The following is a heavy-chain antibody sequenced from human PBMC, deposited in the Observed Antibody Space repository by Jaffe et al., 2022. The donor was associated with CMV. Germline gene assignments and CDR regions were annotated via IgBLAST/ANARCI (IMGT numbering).Heavy chain of an antibody. CDR2: IYTSGRT. Sequence: QMQLQESGPGLVKPSETLSLTCTVSGDSISSYSWNWIRQSAGKELEWIGRIYTSGRTNYSPSFQSRLTMSVDTSKNQVSLTLSSMTAADTAIYYCARDHRFGEVGSNWFDPWGQGTLITVSS. D-gene: IGHD3-10*01. CDR1: GDSISSYS. J-gene: IGHJ5*02. CDR3: ARDHRFGEVGSNWFDP. V-gene: IGHV4-4*07.